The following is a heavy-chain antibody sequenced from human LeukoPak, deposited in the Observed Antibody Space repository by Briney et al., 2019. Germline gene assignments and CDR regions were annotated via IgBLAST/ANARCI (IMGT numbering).Heavy chain of an antibody. V-gene: IGHV3-15*01. J-gene: IGHJ4*02. CDR1: GFTLNYAW. D-gene: IGHD3-9*01. Sequence: GGSLRLSCAASGFTLNYAWTSCVRQAPGKGLEWFGRIKNRTDGEATDYAAPVKGRFTISRDDSKNTSYVQMNSLKTEGTALYYCTTDPSGYAYMNDWHLDYWGRGALVSVSS. CDR3: TTDPSGYAYMNDWHLDY. CDR2: IKNRTDGEAT.